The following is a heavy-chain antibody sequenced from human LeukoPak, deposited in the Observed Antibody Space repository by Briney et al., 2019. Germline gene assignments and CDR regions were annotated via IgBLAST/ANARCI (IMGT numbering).Heavy chain of an antibody. V-gene: IGHV4-39*01. D-gene: IGHD3-10*01. Sequence: PSETLSLTCTVSGGSISSSSYYWGWIRQPPGKGLEWIGSIYYSGSTYYNPSLKSRVTISVDTSKNQFSLKLSSATAADTAVYYCARILYGSGSYYAYYFDYWGQGTLVTVSS. CDR1: GGSISSSSYY. J-gene: IGHJ4*02. CDR3: ARILYGSGSYYAYYFDY. CDR2: IYYSGST.